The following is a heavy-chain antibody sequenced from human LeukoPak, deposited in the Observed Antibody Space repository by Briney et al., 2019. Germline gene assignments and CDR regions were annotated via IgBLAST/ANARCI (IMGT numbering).Heavy chain of an antibody. CDR1: GFTFSSYE. Sequence: GGSLRLSRAASGFTFSSYEMNWVRQAPGKGLEWVSYISSSGSTIYYADSVKGRFIISRDNAKNSLYLQMNSLRAEDTAVYYCARGAVPGIADDYWGQGTLVTVPS. J-gene: IGHJ4*02. D-gene: IGHD6-13*01. CDR2: ISSSGSTI. V-gene: IGHV3-48*03. CDR3: ARGAVPGIADDY.